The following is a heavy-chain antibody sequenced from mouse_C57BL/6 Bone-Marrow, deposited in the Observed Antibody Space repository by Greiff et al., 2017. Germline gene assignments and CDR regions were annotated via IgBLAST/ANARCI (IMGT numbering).Heavy chain of an antibody. D-gene: IGHD2-4*01. CDR3: ARKGIYDYDGGFAY. Sequence: QVQLQQPGAELVMPGASVKLSCKASGYTFTSYWMHWVKQRPGQGLEWIGEIDPSDSYTNYNQKFKGKSTLTVDKSSSTAYMQISSLTSEDSAVYYCARKGIYDYDGGFAYWGQGTLVTVSA. CDR2: IDPSDSYT. J-gene: IGHJ3*01. CDR1: GYTFTSYW. V-gene: IGHV1-69*01.